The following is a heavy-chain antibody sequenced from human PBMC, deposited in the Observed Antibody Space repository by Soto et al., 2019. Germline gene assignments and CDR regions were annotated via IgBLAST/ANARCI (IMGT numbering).Heavy chain of an antibody. Sequence: QVQLVQSGAEVKKPGASVKVSCKASGYTFTSYGISWVRQAPGQGLEWMGWISAYNGNTNYAQKLQGRVTLTTDTSTRTGYKEMRSVRADETAVYYCAKDQDYNYGAFYFDYGGQGTLVTVSS. V-gene: IGHV1-18*01. CDR1: GYTFTSYG. J-gene: IGHJ4*02. CDR2: ISAYNGNT. CDR3: AKDQDYNYGAFYFDY. D-gene: IGHD4-17*01.